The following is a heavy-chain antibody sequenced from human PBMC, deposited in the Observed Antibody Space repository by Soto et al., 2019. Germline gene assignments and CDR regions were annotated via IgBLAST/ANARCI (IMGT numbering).Heavy chain of an antibody. J-gene: IGHJ4*02. V-gene: IGHV1-3*01. CDR2: INAGNDNT. D-gene: IGHD6-19*01. CDR3: ERAVAVAADFDY. CDR1: GYTFSNYA. Sequence: EASVKVSCKASGYTFSNYAMHWVRQAPGQRLEWMGWINAGNDNTKYSQKLQGRVTITRDTSASTANMKLSSLRSEDTAENYCERAVAVAADFDYWGQETLVTVS.